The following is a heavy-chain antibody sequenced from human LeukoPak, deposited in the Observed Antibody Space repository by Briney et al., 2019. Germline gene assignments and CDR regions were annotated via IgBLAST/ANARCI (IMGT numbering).Heavy chain of an antibody. CDR2: TSSSGETT. CDR3: AKDRPNYYGTNGHYYRRDGDC. V-gene: IGHV3-23*01. Sequence: GGSLRLSCVASGFTFSSYAMSWVRQAAGKGLEWVSSTSSSGETTYYADSVKGRFTISRDNSRDTLYLQINSLRAEDTAVYYCAKDRPNYYGTNGHYYRRDGDCWGQGTLVTVSS. J-gene: IGHJ4*02. D-gene: IGHD3-22*01. CDR1: GFTFSSYA.